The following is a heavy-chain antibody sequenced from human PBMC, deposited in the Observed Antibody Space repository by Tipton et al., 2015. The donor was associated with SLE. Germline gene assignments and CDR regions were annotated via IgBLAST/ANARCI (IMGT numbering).Heavy chain of an antibody. V-gene: IGHV3-23*01. Sequence: SLRLSCAASGFIFSTYAMSWVRQAPGEGLEWVSTISGGGGSTYYADSVQGRFTISRDNSKNTLYLQMNSLRAEDTAVYYCTVSKTWFFDYWGQGTLVTVSS. D-gene: IGHD3-3*02. CDR3: TVSKTWFFDY. J-gene: IGHJ4*02. CDR1: GFIFSTYA. CDR2: ISGGGGST.